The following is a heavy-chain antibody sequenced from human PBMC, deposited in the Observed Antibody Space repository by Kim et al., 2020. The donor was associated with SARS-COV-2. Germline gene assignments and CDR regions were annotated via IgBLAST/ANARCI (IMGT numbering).Heavy chain of an antibody. D-gene: IGHD3-16*02. V-gene: IGHV3-64D*09. CDR3: VRGVYDYVWGSYPQAYFDY. CDR1: GFTFSSYA. CDR2: ISSNGGST. Sequence: GGSLRLSCSASGFTFSSYAMHWVRQAPGKGLEYVSAISSNGGSTYYADSVKGRFTISRDNSKNTLYLQMSSLRAEDTAVYYCVRGVYDYVWGSYPQAYFDYWGQGTLVTVSS. J-gene: IGHJ4*02.